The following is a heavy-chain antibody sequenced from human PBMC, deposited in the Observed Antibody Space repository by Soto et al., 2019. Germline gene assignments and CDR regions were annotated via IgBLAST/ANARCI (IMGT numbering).Heavy chain of an antibody. J-gene: IGHJ6*02. D-gene: IGHD6-19*01. CDR2: IRSKANSYAT. Sequence: EVQLVESGGGLVQPGGSLKLSCAASGFTFSGSAMHWVRQASGKGLEWVGRIRSKANSYATAYAASVKGRFTISRDDSKNTAYLQMNSLKTEDTAVYYCTRPSTTPYSSGWPYYYGMDVWGQGTTVTVSS. CDR1: GFTFSGSA. V-gene: IGHV3-73*02. CDR3: TRPSTTPYSSGWPYYYGMDV.